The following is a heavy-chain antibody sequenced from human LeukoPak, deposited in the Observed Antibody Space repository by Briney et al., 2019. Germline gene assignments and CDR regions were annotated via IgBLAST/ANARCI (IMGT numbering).Heavy chain of an antibody. CDR1: GYTFTGYY. D-gene: IGHD3-22*01. CDR3: AILLHPMIVVVIIDY. V-gene: IGHV1-2*02. J-gene: IGHJ4*02. Sequence: ASVKVSCKASGYTFTGYYMHWVRQAPGQGLEWMGWINPNSGGTNYAQKFQGRVTMTRDTSISTAYMELSRLRSGDTAVYYCAILLHPMIVVVIIDYWGQGTLVTVSS. CDR2: INPNSGGT.